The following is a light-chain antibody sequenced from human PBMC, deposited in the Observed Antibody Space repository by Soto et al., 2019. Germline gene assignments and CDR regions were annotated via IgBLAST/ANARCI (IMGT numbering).Light chain of an antibody. V-gene: IGKV1-8*01. CDR1: QGISSY. CDR2: AXX. J-gene: IGKJ1*01. Sequence: AIRMTQSPSSFSASTGDXXXXXXXASQGISSYLAWYQQKPGKAXXLLXXAXXXFXXXXXXXXSGCASGTDFTLTIXXXXXEDFATXYXXQXXXXXXTFGQGTKVDIK. CDR3: XQXXXXXXT.